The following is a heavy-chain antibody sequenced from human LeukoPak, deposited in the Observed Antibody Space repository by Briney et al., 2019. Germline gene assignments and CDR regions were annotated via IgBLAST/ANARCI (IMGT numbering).Heavy chain of an antibody. CDR1: GYTLTELS. V-gene: IGHV1-24*01. Sequence: ASVTVSCKVSGYTLTELSMHWVRQAPGKGLEWMGGFDPEDGEAIYAQKFQGRVTMTEDTSTDTAYMELSSLRSEDTAVYYCATGYYYDSKQGRFDPWGQGTLVTVSS. CDR3: ATGYYYDSKQGRFDP. CDR2: FDPEDGEA. D-gene: IGHD3-22*01. J-gene: IGHJ5*02.